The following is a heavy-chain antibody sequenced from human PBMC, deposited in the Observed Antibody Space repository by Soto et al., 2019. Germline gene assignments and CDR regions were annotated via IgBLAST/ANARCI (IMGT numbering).Heavy chain of an antibody. D-gene: IGHD2-2*01. CDR2: IYPGDSDT. CDR1: GYSFTSYW. V-gene: IGHV5-51*01. Sequence: PGESLKISCKGSGYSFTSYWIGWVRQMPGKGLEWMGIIYPGDSDTRYSPSFQGQVTISADKSISTAYLQWSSLKASDTAMYYCARLNGGQLLKYYYYYMDVWGKGTTVTVSS. J-gene: IGHJ6*03. CDR3: ARLNGGQLLKYYYYYMDV.